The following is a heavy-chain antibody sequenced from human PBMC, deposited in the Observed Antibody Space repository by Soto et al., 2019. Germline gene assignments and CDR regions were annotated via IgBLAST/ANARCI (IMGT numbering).Heavy chain of an antibody. CDR3: ARDRRSYYSDGSGLDF. CDR2: IYYTGST. J-gene: IGHJ4*02. D-gene: IGHD3-22*01. V-gene: IGHV4-30-4*01. Sequence: SATLSLTCTVSGGSISSGDYYWSWIRQPPGKGLEWIGYIYYTGSTYYSPSLKSRVTMSVDTSKNQFSLKLTSATAADTAVYYCARDRRSYYSDGSGLDFWGQGTLVTVSS. CDR1: GGSISSGDYY.